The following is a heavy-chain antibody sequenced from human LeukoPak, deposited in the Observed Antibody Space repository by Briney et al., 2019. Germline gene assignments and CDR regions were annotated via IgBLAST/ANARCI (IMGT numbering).Heavy chain of an antibody. CDR2: ISAYNGNT. CDR3: ARGMNRYYDSSGYY. Sequence: ASVKVSFKASGYTFTSYGISWVRQAPGQGLEWMGWISAYNGNTNYAQKLQGRVTMTTDTSTSTAYMELRSLRSDDTAVYYCARGMNRYYDSSGYYWGQGTLVTVSS. J-gene: IGHJ4*02. CDR1: GYTFTSYG. D-gene: IGHD3-22*01. V-gene: IGHV1-18*01.